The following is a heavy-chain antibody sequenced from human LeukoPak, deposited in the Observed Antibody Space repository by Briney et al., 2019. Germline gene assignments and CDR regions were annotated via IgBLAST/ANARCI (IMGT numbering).Heavy chain of an antibody. Sequence: GGSLRLSCAASGFTFNRYRVHWVRQAPGKGLEWVAVISYDGRYQFYADSVKGRFTVSRDNSKNTLFLQMNSLRAEDTAVYHCARMMTDFDGSGHDIQRGAFDIWGQGTMVTVS. J-gene: IGHJ3*02. D-gene: IGHD3-22*01. CDR3: ARMMTDFDGSGHDIQRGAFDI. V-gene: IGHV3-30*04. CDR1: GFTFNRYR. CDR2: ISYDGRYQ.